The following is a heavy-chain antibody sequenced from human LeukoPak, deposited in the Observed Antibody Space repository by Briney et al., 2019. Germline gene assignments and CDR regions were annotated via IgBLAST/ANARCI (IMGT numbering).Heavy chain of an antibody. CDR2: IYYSGST. D-gene: IGHD1-26*01. CDR1: GGSISSYY. Sequence: IPSETLSLTCTVSGGSISSYYWSWIRQPPGKGLEWIGYIYYSGSTYYNPSLKSRVTKSVDTSKNQFSLKLSSVTAADTAVYYCARGIDLRLDAFDIWGQGTMVTVSS. J-gene: IGHJ3*02. V-gene: IGHV4-59*12. CDR3: ARGIDLRLDAFDI.